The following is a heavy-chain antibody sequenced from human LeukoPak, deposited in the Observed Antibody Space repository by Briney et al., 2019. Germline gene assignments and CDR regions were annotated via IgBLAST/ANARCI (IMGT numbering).Heavy chain of an antibody. D-gene: IGHD3-22*01. V-gene: IGHV3-9*01. CDR2: ISWNSGSI. Sequence: GGSLRLSCAASGFTFDDYAMHWVRQAPGKGLEWVSGISWNSGSIGYADSVKGRFTISRDNAKNSLYLQMNSLRAEDTALYYCAKAVVVVIDAPYYFDYWGQGTLVTVSS. CDR3: AKAVVVVIDAPYYFDY. CDR1: GFTFDDYA. J-gene: IGHJ4*02.